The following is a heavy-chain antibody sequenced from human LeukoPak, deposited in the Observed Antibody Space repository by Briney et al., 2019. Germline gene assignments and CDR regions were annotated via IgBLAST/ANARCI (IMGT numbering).Heavy chain of an antibody. Sequence: GGSLRLSCAASGFTFDDYAMHWVRQAPGKGLEWVSGISWNSGSIGYADSAKGRFTISRDNAKNSLYLQMNSLRAEDMALYYCAKDEFVASDFTGAFDIWGQGTMVTVSS. J-gene: IGHJ3*02. D-gene: IGHD2-8*02. CDR3: AKDEFVASDFTGAFDI. CDR1: GFTFDDYA. CDR2: ISWNSGSI. V-gene: IGHV3-9*03.